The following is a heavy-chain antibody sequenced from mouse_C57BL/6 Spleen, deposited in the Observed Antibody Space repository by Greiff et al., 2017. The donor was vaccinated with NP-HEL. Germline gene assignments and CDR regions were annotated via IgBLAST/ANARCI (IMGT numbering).Heavy chain of an antibody. CDR3: ARGPFTTVVAPGY. CDR2: IDPSDSYT. Sequence: QVQLQQPGAELVRPGTSVKLSCKASGYTFTSYWMHWVKQRPGQGLEWIGVIDPSDSYTNYNQKFKGKATLTVDTSSSTAYMQLSSLTSEDSAVYYCARGPFTTVVAPGYWGQGTTLTVSS. D-gene: IGHD1-1*01. V-gene: IGHV1-59*01. J-gene: IGHJ2*01. CDR1: GYTFTSYW.